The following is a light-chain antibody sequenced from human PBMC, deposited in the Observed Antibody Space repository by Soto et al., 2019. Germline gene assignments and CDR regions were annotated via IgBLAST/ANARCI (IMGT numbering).Light chain of an antibody. CDR1: SSNIGSNY. CDR3: AAWDDSLSGLGVV. Sequence: QAVLTQPPSASGTPGQRVTISCSGSSSNIGSNYVYWYQQLPGTAPKLLIYRNNQRPSGVPDRFSGSKSGTSASRAISGLRSEDEADYYCAAWDDSLSGLGVVFGGGTQLTVL. CDR2: RNN. V-gene: IGLV1-47*01. J-gene: IGLJ2*01.